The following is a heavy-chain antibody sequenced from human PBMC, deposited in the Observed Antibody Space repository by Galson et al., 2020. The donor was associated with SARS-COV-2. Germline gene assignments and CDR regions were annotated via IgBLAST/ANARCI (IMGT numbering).Heavy chain of an antibody. CDR1: GGSISSGPYY. Sequence: SQTLSLTCTVSGGSISSGPYYWSWIRQPAGKGLEWIGRIYKSGNTDYNPSLKSQVTISIDTSKNQFSLKLSSVTAADTAVYYCVRASTKGPSVFPLAPSSKSTSGGTAALGCLVKDYW. CDR2: IYKSGNT. J-gene: IGHJ4*01. CDR3: VRASTKGPSVFPLAPSSKSTSGGTAALGCLVKDY. V-gene: IGHV4-61*02. D-gene: IGHD6-25*01.